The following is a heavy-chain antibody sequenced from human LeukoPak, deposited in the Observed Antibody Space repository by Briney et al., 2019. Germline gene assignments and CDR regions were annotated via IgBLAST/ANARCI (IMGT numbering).Heavy chain of an antibody. CDR1: GGSFSGYY. D-gene: IGHD6-6*01. J-gene: IGHJ4*02. V-gene: IGHV4-34*01. CDR2: INHSGST. CDR3: ARGVSIAALKPFDY. Sequence: SETLSLTCAVYGGSFSGYYWSWIRQPPGKGLEWIGEINHSGSTNYNPSLKSRVTISVDTSKNQFSLKLSSVTAADTAVYYCARGVSIAALKPFDYWGKGTLATVSS.